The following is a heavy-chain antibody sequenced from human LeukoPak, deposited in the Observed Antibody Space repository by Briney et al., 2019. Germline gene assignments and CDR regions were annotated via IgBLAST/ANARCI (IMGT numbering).Heavy chain of an antibody. V-gene: IGHV1-69*04. J-gene: IGHJ4*02. CDR2: IIPILGIA. CDR1: GGTFSSYA. Sequence: SVKVSCKASGGTFSSYAISWVRQAPGQGLEWMGRIIPILGIANYAQKFQGRVTITADKSTSTAYMELSSLRSEDTAVYYRARELYRDYYDSSGYYYGIDYWGQGTLVTVSS. CDR3: ARELYRDYYDSSGYYYGIDY. D-gene: IGHD3-22*01.